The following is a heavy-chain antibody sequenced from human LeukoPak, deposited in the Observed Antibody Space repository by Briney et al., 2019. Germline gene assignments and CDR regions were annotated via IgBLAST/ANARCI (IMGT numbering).Heavy chain of an antibody. V-gene: IGHV1-18*01. CDR1: GYTFTSYG. Sequence: ASEKVSCKASGYTFTSYGISWVRQAPGQGLEWMGWISAYNGNTNYAQKLQGRVTMTTDTSTSTAYMELRSLRSDDTAVYYCARDGSGYDFGYYYYGMDVWGQGTTVTASS. CDR3: ARDGSGYDFGYYYYGMDV. J-gene: IGHJ6*02. CDR2: ISAYNGNT. D-gene: IGHD5-12*01.